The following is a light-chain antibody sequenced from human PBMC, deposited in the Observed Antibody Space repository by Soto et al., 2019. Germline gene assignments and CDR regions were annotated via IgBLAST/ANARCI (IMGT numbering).Light chain of an antibody. CDR1: RSDIGGSTQ. CDR3: SSSTTSNTYV. Sequence: QSALTQPASVSGYPGQWITISCAGARSDIGGSTQVSWYQQHPGKAPKLIIYNVNHQPSGVSDRFSGSKSGDTASLTISGLQTEDEADYYCSSSTTSNTYVFGTGTKLTVL. J-gene: IGLJ1*01. CDR2: NVN. V-gene: IGLV2-14*03.